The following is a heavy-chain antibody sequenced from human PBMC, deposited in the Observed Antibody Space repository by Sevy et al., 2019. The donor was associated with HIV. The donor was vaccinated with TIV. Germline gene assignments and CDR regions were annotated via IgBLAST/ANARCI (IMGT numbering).Heavy chain of an antibody. D-gene: IGHD3-22*01. CDR2: IYHSGST. CDR3: ARAVYYDSSGYKYNWFAP. Sequence: SETLSLTCAVSGGSISSGGYSWSWIRQPPGKGLEWIGYIYHSGSTYYDPSLKSRVTISVDRSKNQFSLKLHSVTAAVTAVYYSARAVYYDSSGYKYNWFAPWGQGTLVTVSS. CDR1: GGSISSGGYS. V-gene: IGHV4-30-2*01. J-gene: IGHJ5*02.